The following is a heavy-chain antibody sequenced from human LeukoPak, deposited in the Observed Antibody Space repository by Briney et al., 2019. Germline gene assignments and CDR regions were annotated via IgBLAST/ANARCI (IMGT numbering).Heavy chain of an antibody. V-gene: IGHV1-18*01. J-gene: IGHJ3*02. CDR2: ISAYNGNT. CDR1: GYTFTSYD. D-gene: IGHD1-14*01. Sequence: ASVKVSCKASGYTFTSYDINWVRQATGQGLEWMGWISAYNGNTNYAQKLQGRVTMTTDTSTSTAYMELRSLRSDDTAVYYCASSGSGTGAFDIWGQGTMVTVFS. CDR3: ASSGSGTGAFDI.